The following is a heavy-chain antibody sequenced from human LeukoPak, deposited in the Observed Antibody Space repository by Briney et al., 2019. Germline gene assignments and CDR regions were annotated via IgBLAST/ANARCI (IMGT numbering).Heavy chain of an antibody. D-gene: IGHD1-1*01. CDR1: GGSINTYY. CDR2: IHTSGST. Sequence: SETLSLTCTVSGGSINTYYWSWIRQPAGKGLEWIGRIHTSGSTNYNPSLKSRVTMSVDTSKNLFSLKLNSVTAADTAVYYCARENELEALFPPGDYLYYYYIDVWGKGTTVTVSS. V-gene: IGHV4-4*07. CDR3: ARENELEALFPPGDYLYYYYIDV. J-gene: IGHJ6*03.